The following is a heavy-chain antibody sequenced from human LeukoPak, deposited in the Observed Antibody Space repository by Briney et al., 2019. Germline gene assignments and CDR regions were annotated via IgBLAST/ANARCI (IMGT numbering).Heavy chain of an antibody. J-gene: IGHJ5*02. D-gene: IGHD6-13*01. CDR3: ARGVAAPGTGGLSWFDP. CDR2: IYSSGST. V-gene: IGHV4-59*01. CDR1: GGSIGSYY. Sequence: PSETLSFTCTFSGGSIGSYYWSWIRQPPGKGLEWIGYIYSSGSTNYNPSLKSRVTISLDTSKNQFSLKMSFVTAADTAVYYCARGVAAPGTGGLSWFDPWGQGTLVTVSS.